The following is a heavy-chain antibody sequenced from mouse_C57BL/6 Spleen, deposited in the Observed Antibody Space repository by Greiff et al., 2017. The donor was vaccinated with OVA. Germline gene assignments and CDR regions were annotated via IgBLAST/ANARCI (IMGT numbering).Heavy chain of an antibody. CDR2: IDPETGGT. Sequence: LVESGAELVRPGASVTLSCKASGYTFTDYEMHWVKQTPVHGLEWIGAIDPETGGTAYNQKFKGKAILTADKSSSTAYMELRSLTSEDSAVYYCTRYSGYFDYWGQGTTLTVSS. V-gene: IGHV1-15*01. CDR1: GYTFTDYE. CDR3: TRYSGYFDY. J-gene: IGHJ2*01. D-gene: IGHD3-1*01.